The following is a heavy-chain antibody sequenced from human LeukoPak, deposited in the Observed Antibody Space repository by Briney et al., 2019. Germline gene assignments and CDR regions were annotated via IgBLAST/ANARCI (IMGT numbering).Heavy chain of an antibody. CDR3: ARGVVSSGYYYPFDY. D-gene: IGHD3-22*01. V-gene: IGHV4-61*01. CDR2: IYYSGST. Sequence: PSETLSLTCTVSGGSFSSGSYYWSWIRQPPGKGLEWIGYIYYSGSTYYNPSLKSRVTISVDRSKNQFSLKLSSVTAADTAVYYCARGVVSSGYYYPFDYWGQGTLVTVSS. CDR1: GGSFSSGSYY. J-gene: IGHJ4*02.